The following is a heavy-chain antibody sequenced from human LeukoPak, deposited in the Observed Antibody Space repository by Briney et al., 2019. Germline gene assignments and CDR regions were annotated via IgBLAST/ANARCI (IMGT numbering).Heavy chain of an antibody. Sequence: GGSLRLSCAASGFNFIDSYMSWVRQAPGKGLEWISYISDSGKTIYYADSVKGRFTISRDNAKNPLFLQMNSLRAEDTSIYYCVRFYSYVIDYWGQGALVTVSS. D-gene: IGHD5-18*01. CDR3: VRFYSYVIDY. J-gene: IGHJ4*02. V-gene: IGHV3-11*04. CDR2: ISDSGKTI. CDR1: GFNFIDSY.